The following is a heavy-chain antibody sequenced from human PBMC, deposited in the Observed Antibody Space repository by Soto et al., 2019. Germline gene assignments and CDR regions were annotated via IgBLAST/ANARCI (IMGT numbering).Heavy chain of an antibody. Sequence: QVQLVESGGGVVQPGRSLRLSCAASGFTFSSYGMHWVRQAPGKGLEWVAVIWYDGSNKYYADSVKGRFTISRDNSKNPLYLQMNSLGAEDTAVYYCARGKYSSSGYYGYWGQGTLVTVSS. V-gene: IGHV3-33*01. CDR2: IWYDGSNK. D-gene: IGHD6-13*01. J-gene: IGHJ4*02. CDR1: GFTFSSYG. CDR3: ARGKYSSSGYYGY.